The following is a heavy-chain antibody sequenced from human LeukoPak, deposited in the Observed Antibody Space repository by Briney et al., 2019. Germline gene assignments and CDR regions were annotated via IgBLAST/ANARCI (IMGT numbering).Heavy chain of an antibody. J-gene: IGHJ4*02. CDR2: MSTSGGT. Sequence: SETLSLTCTVSGDSISSNDLRWIGQPAGKGLEWIGRMSTSGGTNYNPSLTSRVTISVDKSKNHFSLNLNSVTAADTAVYYCARAPNGSPVDCWGQGTLVTVSS. CDR1: GDSISSND. CDR3: ARAPNGSPVDC. D-gene: IGHD1-26*01. V-gene: IGHV4-4*07.